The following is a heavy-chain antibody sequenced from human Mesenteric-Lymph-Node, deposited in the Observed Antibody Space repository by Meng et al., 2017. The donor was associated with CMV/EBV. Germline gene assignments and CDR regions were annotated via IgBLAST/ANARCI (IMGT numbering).Heavy chain of an antibody. CDR2: IYYSGST. J-gene: IGHJ5*02. CDR1: SNMSSRYY. Sequence: SNMSSRYYWGWFRQPPGKGLEWIGSIYYSGSTYYNPSLKSRVTISVDTSKNQFSLKLSSVTAADTAVYYCARVGKYCSSTSCLWFDPWGQGTLVTVSS. V-gene: IGHV4-39*07. CDR3: ARVGKYCSSTSCLWFDP. D-gene: IGHD2-2*01.